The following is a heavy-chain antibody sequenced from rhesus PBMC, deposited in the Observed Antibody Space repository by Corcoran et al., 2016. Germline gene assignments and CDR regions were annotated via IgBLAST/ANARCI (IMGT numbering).Heavy chain of an antibody. CDR1: GYSISSGYY. Sequence: QVQLQESGPGLVTPSETLSLTCAVSGYSISSGYYWGWIRQPPGKGLEYIGYISGSSGSTYYNPSLKSRVTISKDTSKNQFSLKLSSVTAADTAMYYCARGAGSYFDYWGQGVLVTVSS. CDR2: ISGSSGST. V-gene: IGHV4-99*02. J-gene: IGHJ4*01. CDR3: ARGAGSYFDY. D-gene: IGHD6-31*01.